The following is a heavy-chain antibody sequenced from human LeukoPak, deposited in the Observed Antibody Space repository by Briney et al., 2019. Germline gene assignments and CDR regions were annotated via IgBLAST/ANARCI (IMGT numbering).Heavy chain of an antibody. J-gene: IGHJ3*01. D-gene: IGHD6-6*01. CDR3: ARIGRPAAFDV. Sequence: GGSLRLSCAASGFTFSDYYMSWIRQAPGKGLEWVSYITSSGSTIYYADSMKGRFTISRDNAKHSLFLQLDSLRAEDTAAYYCARIGRPAAFDVWGQGTLVIVSS. CDR2: ITSSGSTI. V-gene: IGHV3-11*01. CDR1: GFTFSDYY.